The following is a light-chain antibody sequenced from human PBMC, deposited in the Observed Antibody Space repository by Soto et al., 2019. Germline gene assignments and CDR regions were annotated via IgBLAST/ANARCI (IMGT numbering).Light chain of an antibody. V-gene: IGLV2-23*01. CDR3: CSYAGSSTWV. CDR1: SSDVGSYNF. CDR2: EGS. Sequence: QSALTQPASVSGPPGQSITISCTGTSSDVGSYNFVSWYQQHPGKAPKLMIYEGSKRPSGVSNRFSGSKSGNMASLTISGLQAEDEADYYCCSYAGSSTWVFGGGTKVTVL. J-gene: IGLJ3*02.